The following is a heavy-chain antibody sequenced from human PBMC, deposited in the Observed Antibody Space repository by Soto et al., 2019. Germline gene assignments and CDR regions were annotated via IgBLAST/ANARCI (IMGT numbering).Heavy chain of an antibody. CDR3: ARTFYDSSGYYYQPFNWFDP. V-gene: IGHV2-26*01. CDR2: IFSNDEK. D-gene: IGHD3-22*01. CDR1: GFSLSNARMG. J-gene: IGHJ5*02. Sequence: SGPTLVNPTETLTLTCTVSGFSLSNARMGVSWIRQPPGKALEWLAHIFSNDEKSYSTSLKSRLTISKDTSKSQVVLTMTNMDPVDTATYYCARTFYDSSGYYYQPFNWFDPWGQGTLVTVPS.